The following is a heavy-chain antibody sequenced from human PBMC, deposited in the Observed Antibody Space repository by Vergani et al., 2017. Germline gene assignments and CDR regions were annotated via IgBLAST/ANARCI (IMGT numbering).Heavy chain of an antibody. CDR2: IYYSGST. CDR3: ASLSIAVAGTADY. Sequence: QLQLQESGPGLVKPSETLSLTCTVSGGSISSSSYYWGWIRQPPGKGLEWIGYIYYSGSTNYNPSLKSRVTISVDKSKNQFSLKLSSVTAADTAVYYCASLSIAVAGTADYWGQGTLVTVSS. V-gene: IGHV4-61*05. D-gene: IGHD6-19*01. J-gene: IGHJ4*02. CDR1: GGSISSSSYY.